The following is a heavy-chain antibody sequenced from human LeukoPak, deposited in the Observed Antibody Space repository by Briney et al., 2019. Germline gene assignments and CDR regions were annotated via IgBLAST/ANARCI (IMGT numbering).Heavy chain of an antibody. CDR3: ARSVQIVRFDC. CDR2: IYHSGST. Sequence: PSETLSLTCTVSGGSISSGGYYWTWFPQPPGKALEWIGYIYHSGSTYYNPSLKSRVTISIDTSKNQFSLKLSSVTAADTAVYYCARSVQIVRFDCWGQGTLVIVSS. V-gene: IGHV4-31*03. D-gene: IGHD2/OR15-2a*01. J-gene: IGHJ4*02. CDR1: GGSISSGGYY.